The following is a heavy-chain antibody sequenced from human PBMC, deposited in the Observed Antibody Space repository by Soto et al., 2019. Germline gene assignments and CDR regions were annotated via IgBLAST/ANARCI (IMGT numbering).Heavy chain of an antibody. CDR1: GYTFTSYA. Sequence: QVPLVQSGAEVKKPGASVKVSCKASGYTFTSYAMHWVRQAPGQRLEWMGWINAGNGNTKYSQKFQGRVTITRDTSARTAYMDLSCLRSEDTAVYYCARNYGSGISAFDIWGQGTMVTVSS. CDR2: INAGNGNT. CDR3: ARNYGSGISAFDI. J-gene: IGHJ3*02. V-gene: IGHV1-3*01. D-gene: IGHD3-10*01.